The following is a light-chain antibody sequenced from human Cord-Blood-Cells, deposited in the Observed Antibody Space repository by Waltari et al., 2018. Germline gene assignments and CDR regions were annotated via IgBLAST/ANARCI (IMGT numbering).Light chain of an antibody. V-gene: IGKV3-20*01. CDR3: QQYGSSFT. CDR2: GAS. CDR1: QSVSSSY. J-gene: IGKJ3*01. Sequence: EIVLTQSPGTLSLSPGESVTLSCRASQSVSSSYLAWYQQKPGQAPRLLIYGASSRATGIPDRFSGSGSGTDFTLTISRLEPEDFAVYYCQQYGSSFTFGPGTKVDIK.